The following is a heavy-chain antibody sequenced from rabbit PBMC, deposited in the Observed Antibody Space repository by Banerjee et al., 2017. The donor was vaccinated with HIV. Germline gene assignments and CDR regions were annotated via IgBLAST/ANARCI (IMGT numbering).Heavy chain of an antibody. J-gene: IGHJ4*01. CDR1: RVSFSSSSY. CDR3: ARDDYSGGYGGYLNL. CDR2: IEGGSSAFS. Sequence: QSLEESGGDLVKPGASLTLTCTASRVSFSSSSYMCWVRQAPGKGLEWIACIEGGSSAFSYFARWAKGRFTISKTSSTTVTLQMTSLTAADTATYFCARDDYSGGYGGYLNLWGPGTLVTVS. D-gene: IGHD6-1*01. V-gene: IGHV1S40*01.